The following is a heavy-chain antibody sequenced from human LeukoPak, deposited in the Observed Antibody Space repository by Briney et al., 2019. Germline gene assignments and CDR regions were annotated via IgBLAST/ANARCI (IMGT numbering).Heavy chain of an antibody. CDR2: IYSGGST. Sequence: GGSLRLSWAASGXTVSSNYMSWVRQAPGKGLEWVSVIYSGGSTYYADSVKGRFTISRDNSKNTLYLQMNSLRAEDTAVYYCASHYGSGSYSDYWGQGTLVTVSS. CDR3: ASHYGSGSYSDY. V-gene: IGHV3-53*01. D-gene: IGHD3-10*01. J-gene: IGHJ4*02. CDR1: GXTVSSNY.